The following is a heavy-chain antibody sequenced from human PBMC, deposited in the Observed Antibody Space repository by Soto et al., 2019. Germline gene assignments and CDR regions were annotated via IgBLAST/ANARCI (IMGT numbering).Heavy chain of an antibody. CDR2: IYSGGST. Sequence: GGSLRLSCAASGFTVSSNYMSWVRQAPGKGLEWVSVIYSGGSTYYADSVKGRFTISRDNSKNTLYLQMNSLRAEDTAVYYCARDDSSQFYYDSSGSRFDYRGQGTLVTVSS. J-gene: IGHJ4*02. V-gene: IGHV3-66*01. CDR3: ARDDSSQFYYDSSGSRFDY. CDR1: GFTVSSNY. D-gene: IGHD3-22*01.